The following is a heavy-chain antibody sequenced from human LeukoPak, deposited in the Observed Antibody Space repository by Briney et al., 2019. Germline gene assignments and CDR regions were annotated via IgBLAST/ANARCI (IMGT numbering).Heavy chain of an antibody. CDR2: IYYSGST. J-gene: IGHJ5*02. D-gene: IGHD3-3*01. CDR3: ARVGITIFGVVLNWFDP. CDR1: GGSFSGYY. Sequence: SETLSLTCAVYGGSFSGYYWSWIRQHPGKGLEWIGYIYYSGSTYYNPSLKSRVTISVDTSKNQFSLKLSSVTAADTAVYYCARVGITIFGVVLNWFDPWGQGTLVTVSS. V-gene: IGHV4-31*11.